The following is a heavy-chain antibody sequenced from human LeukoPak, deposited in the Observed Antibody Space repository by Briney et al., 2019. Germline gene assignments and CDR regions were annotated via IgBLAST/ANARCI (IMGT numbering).Heavy chain of an antibody. V-gene: IGHV3-21*01. CDR3: ARDSSGATNDY. Sequence: GGSLRLSCAASGFTFSSYSMNWVRQAPGEGLEWVSSISSSSSYIYYADSVKGRLTISRDNAKISLYLQMNSLRAEDTAVYYCARDSSGATNDYWGQGTLVTVSS. CDR1: GFTFSSYS. J-gene: IGHJ4*02. CDR2: ISSSSSYI. D-gene: IGHD3-10*01.